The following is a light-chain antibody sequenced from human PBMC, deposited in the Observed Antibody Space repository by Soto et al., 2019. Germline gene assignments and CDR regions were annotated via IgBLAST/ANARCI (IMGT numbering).Light chain of an antibody. CDR3: CSYAGSYTFYV. V-gene: IGLV2-11*01. CDR1: NRDVGFYNY. Sequence: QSALTQPRSVSGSPGQSVTISCTGTNRDVGFYNYVSWYQQHPGKAPKFMIYDVNQRPSVVAHRLSGSKSGNTASLTISGLQAEDEDEYYCCSYAGSYTFYVFGTGTKLTVL. CDR2: DVN. J-gene: IGLJ1*01.